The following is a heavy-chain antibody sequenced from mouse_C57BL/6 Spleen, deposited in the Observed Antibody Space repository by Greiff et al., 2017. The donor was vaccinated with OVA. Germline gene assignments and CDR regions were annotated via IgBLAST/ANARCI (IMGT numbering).Heavy chain of an antibody. J-gene: IGHJ3*01. Sequence: QVQLQQPGAELVKPGASVKLSCKASGYTFTSYWMHWVKQRPGQGLEWIGMIHPNSGSTNYNEKFKSKATLTVDKSSSTAYMQLSSLTSEDSAVYYCARYPSPYRTWFAYWGQGTLVTVSA. CDR3: ARYPSPYRTWFAY. CDR2: IHPNSGST. V-gene: IGHV1-64*01. CDR1: GYTFTSYW. D-gene: IGHD5-1*01.